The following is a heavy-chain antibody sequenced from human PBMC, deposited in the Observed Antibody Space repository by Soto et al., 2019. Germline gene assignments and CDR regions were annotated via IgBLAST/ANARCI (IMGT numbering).Heavy chain of an antibody. CDR3: ARDRAGSSVPVCVNDC. CDR1: GFTFSNYA. J-gene: IGHJ4*02. Sequence: QVRLLESGGGVVQPGRSLRLSCAASGFTFSNYAMYWVRQAPGKGLEWVALISYDASSEYYADSVKGRFTISRDNSKNTLYLQMNSLRTEDTAVYYCARDRAGSSVPVCVNDCWGQGTLVTVSS. V-gene: IGHV3-30-3*01. CDR2: ISYDASSE. D-gene: IGHD3-16*01.